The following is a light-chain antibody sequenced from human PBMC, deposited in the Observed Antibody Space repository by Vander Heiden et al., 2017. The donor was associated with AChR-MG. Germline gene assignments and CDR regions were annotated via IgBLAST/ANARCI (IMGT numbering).Light chain of an antibody. Sequence: DIVMTQTPLSLSVTPGQPASISSKSSQSLLHSNGKTYLSWYLQKPGQSPQLLIYEVSRRFSGVPDRFSGSGSGTDFTLKISRVEAEDVGVYYCMQGVHLKTFVQGTKVEIK. J-gene: IGKJ1*01. V-gene: IGKV2-29*02. CDR3: MQGVHLKT. CDR1: QSLLHSNGKTY. CDR2: EVS.